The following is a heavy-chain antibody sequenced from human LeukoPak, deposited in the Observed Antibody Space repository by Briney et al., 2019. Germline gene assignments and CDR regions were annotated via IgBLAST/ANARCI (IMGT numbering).Heavy chain of an antibody. Sequence: GGSLRLSCAASGFTFSSYGMHWVRQAPGKGLEWVAFIRYDGSNKYYADSVKGRFTISRDNSKNTLYLQMNSLRAEDTAVYYYAKSLLDSSSSVYYYYYMDVWGKGTTVTVSS. CDR2: IRYDGSNK. V-gene: IGHV3-30*02. D-gene: IGHD6-6*01. CDR1: GFTFSSYG. CDR3: AKSLLDSSSSVYYYYYMDV. J-gene: IGHJ6*03.